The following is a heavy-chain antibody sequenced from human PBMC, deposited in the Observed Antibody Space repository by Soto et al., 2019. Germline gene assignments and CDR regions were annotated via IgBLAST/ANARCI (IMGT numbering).Heavy chain of an antibody. CDR1: VYTFTSYY. J-gene: IGHJ6*02. CDR2: INPSGGST. D-gene: IGHD6-6*01. V-gene: IGHV1-46*01. Sequence: ASVKVSCKASVYTFTSYYMHWVRQAPGQGLEWMGIINPSGGSTSYAQKFQGRVTMTRDTSTSTVYMELSSLRSEDTAVYYCARGMTLAARPGYYYYGMDVWGQGTTVTVSS. CDR3: ARGMTLAARPGYYYYGMDV.